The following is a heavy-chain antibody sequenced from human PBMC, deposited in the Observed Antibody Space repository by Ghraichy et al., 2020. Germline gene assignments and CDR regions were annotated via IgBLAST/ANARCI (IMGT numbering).Heavy chain of an antibody. CDR2: ISGSGGST. J-gene: IGHJ4*02. Sequence: GGSLRLSCAASGFTFSSYAMSWVRQAPGKGLEWVSAISGSGGSTYYADSVKGRFTISRDNSKNTLYLQMNSLRAEDTAVYYCANRLEVRGVIVIDYWGQGTLGTVSS. D-gene: IGHD3-10*01. CDR3: ANRLEVRGVIVIDY. V-gene: IGHV3-23*01. CDR1: GFTFSSYA.